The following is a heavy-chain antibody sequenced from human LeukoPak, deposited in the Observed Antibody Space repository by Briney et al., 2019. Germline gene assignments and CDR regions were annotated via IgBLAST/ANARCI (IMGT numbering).Heavy chain of an antibody. D-gene: IGHD5-18*01. J-gene: IGHJ4*02. V-gene: IGHV4-59*01. Sequence: PSETLSLTCTVSGGSISSYYWSWIRQPPGEGLEWIGYIYYSGSTNYNPSLKSRVTISVDTSKNQFSLKLSSVTAADTAVYYCARGGTWIQLWKFDYWGQGTLVTVSS. CDR1: GGSISSYY. CDR2: IYYSGST. CDR3: ARGGTWIQLWKFDY.